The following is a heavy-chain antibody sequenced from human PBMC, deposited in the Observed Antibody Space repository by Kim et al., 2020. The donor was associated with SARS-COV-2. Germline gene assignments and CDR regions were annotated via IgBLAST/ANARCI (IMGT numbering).Heavy chain of an antibody. CDR3: AKGGYCGGDCYRLNYMDV. D-gene: IGHD2-21*01. V-gene: IGHV3-23*01. J-gene: IGHJ6*03. Sequence: KGRFTISRDNSKNTLYLQMNSLRAEDTAVYYCAKGGYCGGDCYRLNYMDVWGKGTTVTVSS.